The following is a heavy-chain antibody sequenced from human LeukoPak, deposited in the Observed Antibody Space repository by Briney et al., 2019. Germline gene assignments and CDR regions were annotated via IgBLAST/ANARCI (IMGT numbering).Heavy chain of an antibody. Sequence: SVKVSCKASGGTFSSYAIGWVRQAPGQGREWMGGNIPIFGTANYAQKFQGRVTITTDESTSRAYMELSSLRSEDTAVYYCASHHLVVGATAYFDYWGQGTLVTVSS. V-gene: IGHV1-69*05. D-gene: IGHD1-26*01. CDR3: ASHHLVVGATAYFDY. CDR2: NIPIFGTA. CDR1: GGTFSSYA. J-gene: IGHJ4*02.